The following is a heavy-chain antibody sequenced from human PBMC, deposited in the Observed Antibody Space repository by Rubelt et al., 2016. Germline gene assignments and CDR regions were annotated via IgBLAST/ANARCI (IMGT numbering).Heavy chain of an antibody. V-gene: IGHV3-23*01. CDR2: IGGSGGST. CDR3: ARVACSSTCLVDY. Sequence: QATGEGLEWVSFIGGSGGSTNYADSVKGRFTISRDNSKNTLYMQMNSLRAEDTAVYYCARVACSSTCLVDYWGQGTLVTVSS. J-gene: IGHJ4*02. D-gene: IGHD2-2*01.